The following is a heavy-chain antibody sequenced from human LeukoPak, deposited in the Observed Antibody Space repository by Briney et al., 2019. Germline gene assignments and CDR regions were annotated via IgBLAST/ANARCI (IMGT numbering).Heavy chain of an antibody. CDR1: GFTVSSNY. CDR3: ASNFESSGFYPY. V-gene: IGHV3-53*01. D-gene: IGHD3-22*01. J-gene: IGHJ4*02. CDR2: IYSGGRT. Sequence: GGSLRLSCAASGFTVSSNYMSWVRQAPWKGLEWVSIIYSGGRTDYADSVKGRFTVSRDNSKNTVYLQMSSLRADDTAVYYCASNFESSGFYPYWGQGILVTVSS.